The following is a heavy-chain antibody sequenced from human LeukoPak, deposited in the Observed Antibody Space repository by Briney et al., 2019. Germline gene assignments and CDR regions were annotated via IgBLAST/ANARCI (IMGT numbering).Heavy chain of an antibody. CDR3: AKDLRANYYYDSSGYYSV. J-gene: IGHJ4*02. CDR2: ISRTSTYI. CDR1: GFSFSGNS. V-gene: IGHV3-21*04. D-gene: IGHD3-22*01. Sequence: GGSLRLSCVGSGFSFSGNSMNWVRQAPGKGLEWVSGISRTSTYIYYADSVKGRFTISRDNSKNTLYLQMNGLRAEDTAVYYCAKDLRANYYYDSSGYYSVWGQGTLVTVSS.